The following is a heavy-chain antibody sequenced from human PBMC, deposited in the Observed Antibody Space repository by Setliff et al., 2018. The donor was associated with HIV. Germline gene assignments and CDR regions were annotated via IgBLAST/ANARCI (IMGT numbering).Heavy chain of an antibody. CDR1: GFPFGDHA. CDR3: TAMGVEVVSYYYGMDV. Sequence: GGSLRLSCAGSGFPFGDHAMSWVRQAPGKGLEWGGLIMTGRYGAATEYAPPLKGRFTISRDDSKSIASLQMNSLKTEDTAVYYCTAMGVEVVSYYYGMDVWGQGTTVTVSS. J-gene: IGHJ6*02. V-gene: IGHV3-49*04. CDR2: IMTGRYGAAT. D-gene: IGHD2-2*01.